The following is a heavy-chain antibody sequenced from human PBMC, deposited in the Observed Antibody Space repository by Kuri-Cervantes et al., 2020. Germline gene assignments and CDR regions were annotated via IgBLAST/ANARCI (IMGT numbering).Heavy chain of an antibody. CDR3: ARGGSGLMDGRAFDI. CDR1: GYTFTDNY. Sequence: ASVKVSCKASGYTFTDNYMHWVRQAPGQGLEWMGWINPNSGSTHYAQSFQGRVTMTRDTSINTAYMELSSLRSDDTAVYYCARGGSGLMDGRAFDIWGQGTMVTVSS. D-gene: IGHD2-2*03. J-gene: IGHJ3*02. CDR2: INPNSGST. V-gene: IGHV1-2*02.